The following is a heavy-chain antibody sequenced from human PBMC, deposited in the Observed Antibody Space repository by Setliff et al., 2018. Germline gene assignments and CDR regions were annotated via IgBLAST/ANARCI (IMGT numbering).Heavy chain of an antibody. J-gene: IGHJ4*02. CDR2: ISAYNGKT. CDR1: GYTFSNYG. CDR3: LRLVRYCTKIACQTTSGDEV. Sequence: GASVKVSCKAPGYTFSNYGITWVRQAPGQGLEWVGWISAYNGKTYFAQKFQDRITLATDTSTNTGYLELRGLRSDDTAVYYCLRLVRYCTKIACQTTSGDEVWGLGTLVTVSS. V-gene: IGHV1-18*01. D-gene: IGHD2-8*01.